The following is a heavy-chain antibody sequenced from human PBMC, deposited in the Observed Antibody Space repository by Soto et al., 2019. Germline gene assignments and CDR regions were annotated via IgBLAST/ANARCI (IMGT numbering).Heavy chain of an antibody. CDR3: AKDVSVMTSVFGF. D-gene: IGHD3-10*01. J-gene: IGHJ4*02. CDR2: ITPMIGTT. V-gene: IGHV1-69*01. Sequence: QVHLVQSGAEVKRPGSSVRVSCRASGGTFYTYAFTWVRQAPGQGLEWMGGITPMIGTTKYAQKFHGRVTFSADEAASTAYMELSNLGSGDTAVYYCAKDVSVMTSVFGFWGQGTLITVSS. CDR1: GGTFYTYA.